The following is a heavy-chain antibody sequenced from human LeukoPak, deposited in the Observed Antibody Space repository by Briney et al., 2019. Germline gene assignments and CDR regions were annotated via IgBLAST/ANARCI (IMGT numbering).Heavy chain of an antibody. V-gene: IGHV3-23*01. CDR1: GFTFSSYA. D-gene: IGHD2-21*01. CDR2: ISGSGGST. CDR3: AKFLPTHIVVANYYFDY. Sequence: GGSLRLSCAASGFTFSSYAMSWVRQAPGKGLEWVSAISGSGGSTYYADSVKGRFTISKDNSKNTLYLQMNSLRAEDTAVYYCAKFLPTHIVVANYYFDYWGQGTLVTVSS. J-gene: IGHJ4*02.